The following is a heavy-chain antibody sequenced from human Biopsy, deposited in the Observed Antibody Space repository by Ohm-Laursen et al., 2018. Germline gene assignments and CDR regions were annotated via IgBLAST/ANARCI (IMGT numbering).Heavy chain of an antibody. Sequence: SDTLSLTCSVSGGSISNYYWSWIRQPAGKGLEWIGCIYSSGSTNYNPSLKSRVTMSVDTSKNQFSLILSSMTAADTAIYYCARGMRSSGWPYFDSWGQGTLVTVSS. D-gene: IGHD6-19*01. CDR3: ARGMRSSGWPYFDS. J-gene: IGHJ4*02. CDR2: IYSSGST. CDR1: GGSISNYY. V-gene: IGHV4-4*07.